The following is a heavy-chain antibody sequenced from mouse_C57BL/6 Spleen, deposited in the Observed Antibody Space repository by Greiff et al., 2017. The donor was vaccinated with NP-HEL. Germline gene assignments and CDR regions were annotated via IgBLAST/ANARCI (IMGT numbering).Heavy chain of an antibody. CDR3: ARWGYYRPFDY. CDR2: INPNNGGT. CDR1: GYTFTDYY. J-gene: IGHJ2*01. V-gene: IGHV1-26*01. Sequence: VQLQQSGPELVKPGASVKISCKASGYTFTDYYMNWVKQSHGKSLEWIGDINPNNGGTSYNQKFKGKATLTVDKSSSTAYMELRSLTSEDSAVYYCARWGYYRPFDYWGQGTTLTVSS. D-gene: IGHD2-14*01.